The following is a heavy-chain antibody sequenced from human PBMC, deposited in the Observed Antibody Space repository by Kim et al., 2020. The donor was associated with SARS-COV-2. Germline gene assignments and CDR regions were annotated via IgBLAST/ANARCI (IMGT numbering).Heavy chain of an antibody. CDR3: AKSREKSYYFDY. Sequence: KGRFPISRDNSENPLYVQVNSLRAEDTAVYYCAKSREKSYYFDYWGQGTLVAVSS. V-gene: IGHV3-30*02. J-gene: IGHJ4*02.